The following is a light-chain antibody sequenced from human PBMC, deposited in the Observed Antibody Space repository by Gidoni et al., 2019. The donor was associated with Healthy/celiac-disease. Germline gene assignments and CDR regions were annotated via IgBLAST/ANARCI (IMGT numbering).Light chain of an antibody. V-gene: IGKV3-20*01. CDR1: QSVSSSY. J-gene: IGKJ2*01. Sequence: EIALTQSPGTLSLSPGERATLSCRASQSVSSSYLAWYQQKPGQAPRLLIYGASSRATGIPDRFSGSGSGTDFTLTISRLEPEDFAVYYCQQYGSSSYTYTFXQXTKLEIK. CDR2: GAS. CDR3: QQYGSSSYTYT.